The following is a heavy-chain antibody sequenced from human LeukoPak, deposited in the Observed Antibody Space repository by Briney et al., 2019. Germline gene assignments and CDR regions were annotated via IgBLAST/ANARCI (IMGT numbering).Heavy chain of an antibody. Sequence: GASVKVSCKASGYTFTSYAIHWVRQAPGQRREWMGWISAGNGNTKYSQNFQGRVTFLSNPSATTAFMELSSLRSEDAAVYYCARDSGSGNNDYCGQGTLVTASS. V-gene: IGHV1-3*01. CDR3: ARDSGSGNNDY. J-gene: IGHJ4*02. CDR2: ISAGNGNT. D-gene: IGHD1-26*01. CDR1: GYTFTSYA.